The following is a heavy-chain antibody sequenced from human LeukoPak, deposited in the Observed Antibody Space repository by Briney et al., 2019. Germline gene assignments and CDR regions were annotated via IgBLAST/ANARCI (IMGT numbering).Heavy chain of an antibody. CDR1: GFTFSSYW. CDR2: IKQDGSEK. Sequence: PGGSLRLSCAASGFTFSSYWMSWVRQAPEKGLELVANIKQDGSEKYYVDSVKGRFTISRDNAKNSLYLQMNSLRAEDTAVYYCARNQRRLDYWGQGTLSPSPQ. V-gene: IGHV3-7*01. CDR3: ARNQRRLDY. D-gene: IGHD1-14*01. J-gene: IGHJ4*02.